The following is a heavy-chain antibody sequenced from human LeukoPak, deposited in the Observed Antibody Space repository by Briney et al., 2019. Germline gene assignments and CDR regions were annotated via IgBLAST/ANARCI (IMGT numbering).Heavy chain of an antibody. CDR2: IKQDGSEK. CDR1: GFTFSSHW. Sequence: TGGSLRLSCAASGFTFSSHWMSWVRQAPGKGREWVANIKQDGSEKHYVDSVKGRFTISKDNAKNSLYLQINSPGAEATGLYYWGGDLKGVGPLGDYWGQGTLVTVSS. V-gene: IGHV3-7*01. J-gene: IGHJ4*02. CDR3: GGDLKGVGPLGDY. D-gene: IGHD2-8*01.